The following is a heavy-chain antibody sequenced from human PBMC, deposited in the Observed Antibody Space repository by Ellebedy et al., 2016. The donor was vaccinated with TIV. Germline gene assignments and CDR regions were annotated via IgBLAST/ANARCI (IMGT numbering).Heavy chain of an antibody. CDR2: IWYDGSNK. CDR3: ARDRVDYGDYFYFDY. Sequence: GGSLRLSCAASGFTFSDYYMSWIRQAPGKGLEWVAVIWYDGSNKYYADSVKGRFTISRDNSKNTLYLQMNSLRAEDTAVYYCARDRVDYGDYFYFDYWGQGTRVTVSS. J-gene: IGHJ4*02. CDR1: GFTFSDYY. D-gene: IGHD4-17*01. V-gene: IGHV3-33*08.